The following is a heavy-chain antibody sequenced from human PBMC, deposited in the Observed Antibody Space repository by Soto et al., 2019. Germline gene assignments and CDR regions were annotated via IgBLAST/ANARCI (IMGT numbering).Heavy chain of an antibody. CDR1: GGSINNGGYY. CDR3: ARGGYSRYLMGP. V-gene: IGHV4-31*03. CDR2: LYYSGSS. Sequence: SETLSLTCTVFGGSINNGGYYWSWIRQHPGKGLEGIGYLYYSGSSYYNPSLKSRVTISVDTCKNQFSLKLSSVTAADTAVYYCARGGYSRYLMGPWGQGTLVTVSS. D-gene: IGHD3-9*01. J-gene: IGHJ5*02.